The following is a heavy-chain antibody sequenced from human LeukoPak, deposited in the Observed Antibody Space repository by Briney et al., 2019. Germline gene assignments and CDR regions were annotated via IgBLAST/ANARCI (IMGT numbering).Heavy chain of an antibody. CDR3: VRDGEGVAISVNYWFDP. CDR1: GFTFTSYD. Sequence: ASVKVSCKASGFTFTSYDVNWVQQASGQGLEWMGWMNPQNGNTGYAQKFQGRVTMTRDTSISTAYMELRGLRSDDTAVYYCVRDGEGVAISVNYWFDPWGQGTLVTVSS. J-gene: IGHJ5*02. CDR2: MNPQNGNT. D-gene: IGHD3-10*01. V-gene: IGHV1-8*01.